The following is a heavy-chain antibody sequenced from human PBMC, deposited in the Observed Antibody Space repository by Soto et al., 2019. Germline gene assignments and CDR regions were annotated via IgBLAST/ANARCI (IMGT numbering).Heavy chain of an antibody. V-gene: IGHV6-1*01. CDR2: AYYKSKWNN. J-gene: IGHJ6*02. CDR3: TGISWFRGMDV. Sequence: SQTLSLTCAISGDSVSSNSAACNWIRQSPSRGLEWLGRAYYKSKWNNDYALSVKSRITITPDTSKNQFYLQLYSLTAEDTAVYYCTGISWFRGMDVWGQGTTVTVSS. CDR1: GDSVSSNSAA. D-gene: IGHD3-10*01.